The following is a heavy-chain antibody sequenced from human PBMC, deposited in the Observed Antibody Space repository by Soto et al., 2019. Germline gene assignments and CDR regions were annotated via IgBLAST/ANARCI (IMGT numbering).Heavy chain of an antibody. CDR1: GGSISSSSYY. J-gene: IGHJ3*02. CDR2: IYYSGST. CDR3: ARQDTVTTSDS. D-gene: IGHD4-17*01. V-gene: IGHV4-39*01. Sequence: SETLSLTCTVSGGSISSSSYYWGWIRQPPGKGLEWIGSIYYSGSTYYSPSLKSRVTISVDTSKNQFSLKLSSVTAADTAVYYCARQDTVTTSDSWGQGTMVTVSS.